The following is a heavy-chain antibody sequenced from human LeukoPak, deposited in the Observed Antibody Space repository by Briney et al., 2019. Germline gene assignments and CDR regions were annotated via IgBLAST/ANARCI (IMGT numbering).Heavy chain of an antibody. CDR3: TRGHSSGWYYFDY. V-gene: IGHV3-74*01. D-gene: IGHD6-19*01. CDR1: GLTFSSHW. J-gene: IGHJ4*01. CDR2: ITNDGSST. Sequence: GGSLRLSCAASGLTFSSHWMHWVRQAPGKGLVSVSRITNDGSSTTYADSVKGRFTISRDNSKNTLYLQMSSLRAEDTAVYYCTRGHSSGWYYFDYWGHGTLVTVSS.